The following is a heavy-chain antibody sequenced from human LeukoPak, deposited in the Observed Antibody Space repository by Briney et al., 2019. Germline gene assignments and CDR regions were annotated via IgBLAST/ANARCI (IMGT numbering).Heavy chain of an antibody. CDR3: ARLVIPRRPFDY. Sequence: GGSLRLSCAASGFKFSDYYMSWIRQAPGKGLEWPSYISSIGSSTYYADSVKGRFTISRDNAKNSLYLQINSLRAEDTAVYYCARLVIPRRPFDYWGQGTLVTVSA. V-gene: IGHV3-11*04. J-gene: IGHJ4*02. D-gene: IGHD3-22*01. CDR1: GFKFSDYY. CDR2: ISSIGSST.